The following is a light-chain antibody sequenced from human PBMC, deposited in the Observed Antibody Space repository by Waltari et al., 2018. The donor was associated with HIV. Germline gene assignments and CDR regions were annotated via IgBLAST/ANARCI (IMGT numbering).Light chain of an antibody. CDR1: QSVSSNS. V-gene: IGKV3-20*01. CDR2: GAS. Sequence: IVLTQSPGTLFLSLGATATLPCWASQSVSSNSLAWYQQKPGQAPSLLIYGASTRATGIPDRFSGSGSGKDFTLTISGLEPEDFAMYYCQQYGSSSFTFGPGTKLDLK. J-gene: IGKJ3*01. CDR3: QQYGSSSFT.